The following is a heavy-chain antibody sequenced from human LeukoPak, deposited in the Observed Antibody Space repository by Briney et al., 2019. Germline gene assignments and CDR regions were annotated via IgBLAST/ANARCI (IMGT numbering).Heavy chain of an antibody. J-gene: IGHJ6*03. CDR1: GYTLTELS. CDR3: ARDGQWLHPGHYYYYMDV. Sequence: ASVKVSCKVSGYTLTELSMHWVRQAPGKGLEWMGGFDPEDGETIYAQKFQGRVTMTEDTSTDTAYMELSSLRSEDTAVYYCARDGQWLHPGHYYYYMDVWGKGTTVTVSS. D-gene: IGHD6-19*01. CDR2: FDPEDGET. V-gene: IGHV1-24*01.